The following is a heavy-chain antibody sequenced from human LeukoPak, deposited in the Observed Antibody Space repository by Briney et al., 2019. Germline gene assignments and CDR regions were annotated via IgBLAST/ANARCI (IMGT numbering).Heavy chain of an antibody. CDR3: ARDLRYFGWSHLGGFVY. D-gene: IGHD3-9*01. V-gene: IGHV3-21*01. CDR1: GFTFSSYS. CDR2: ISSSSSYI. Sequence: PGGSLRLSCAASGFTFSSYSMNWVRQAPGKGLEWVSSISSSSSYIYYADSVKGRFTISRDNAKNSLYLQMNSLRAEDTAVYYCARDLRYFGWSHLGGFVYWGQGTLVTVSS. J-gene: IGHJ4*02.